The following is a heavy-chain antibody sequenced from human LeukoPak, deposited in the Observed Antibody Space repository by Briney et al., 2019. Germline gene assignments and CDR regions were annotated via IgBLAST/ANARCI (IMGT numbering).Heavy chain of an antibody. V-gene: IGHV3-23*01. Sequence: GGSLRLSCAASGFTFSSYAMSWVRPGPGKGLEWVSAISGRGRYTYYADSVKGRFAISRDNSKNTLYLQMNSLRDEDTAVYYCANGIDTSGYYPFDYWGQGTLVTVSS. D-gene: IGHD3-22*01. CDR1: GFTFSSYA. CDR2: ISGRGRYT. CDR3: ANGIDTSGYYPFDY. J-gene: IGHJ4*02.